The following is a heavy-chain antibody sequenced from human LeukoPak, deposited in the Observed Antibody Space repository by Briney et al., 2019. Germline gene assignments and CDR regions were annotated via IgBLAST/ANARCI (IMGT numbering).Heavy chain of an antibody. CDR2: MNPNSGNT. V-gene: IGHV1-8*03. CDR1: RYTFTSYD. D-gene: IGHD6-13*01. J-gene: IGHJ6*03. CDR3: ARASSSWYRNYYYYMDV. Sequence: GASVKVSCKASRYTFTSYDINWVRQATGQGLEWMGWMNPNSGNTGYAQKFQGRVTITRNTSISTAYMELSSLRSEDTAVYYCARASSSWYRNYYYYMDVWGKGTTVTVSS.